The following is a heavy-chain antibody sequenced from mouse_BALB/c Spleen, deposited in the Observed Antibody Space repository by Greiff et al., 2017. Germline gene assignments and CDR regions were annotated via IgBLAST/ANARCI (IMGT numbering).Heavy chain of an antibody. J-gene: IGHJ1*01. CDR2: ISYSGST. V-gene: IGHV3-8*02. D-gene: IGHD2-2*01. Sequence: EVQVVESGPSLVKPSQTLSLTCSVTGDSITSGYWNWIRKFPGNKLEYMGYISYSGSTYYNPSLKSRISITRDTSKDQYYLQLNSVTTEDTATYYCASIYYGYEDWYFDVWGAGTTVTVSS. CDR3: ASIYYGYEDWYFDV. CDR1: GDSITSGY.